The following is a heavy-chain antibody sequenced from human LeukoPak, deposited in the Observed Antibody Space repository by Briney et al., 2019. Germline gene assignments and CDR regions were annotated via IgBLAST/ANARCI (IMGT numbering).Heavy chain of an antibody. CDR1: GYTFTSYG. J-gene: IGHJ5*02. V-gene: IGHV1-18*01. CDR2: IGAYNGNT. Sequence: WASVKVSCKASGYTFTSYGISWVRQAPGQGLEWMGWIGAYNGNTNYAQKLQGRVTMTTDTSTSTAYMELRSLRSDDTAVYYCARDYPNYYDSSGYRGDWFDPWGQGTLVTVSS. D-gene: IGHD3-22*01. CDR3: ARDYPNYYDSSGYRGDWFDP.